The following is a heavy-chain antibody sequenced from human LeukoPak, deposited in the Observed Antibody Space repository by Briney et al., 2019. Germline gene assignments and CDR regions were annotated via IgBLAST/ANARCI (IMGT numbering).Heavy chain of an antibody. CDR1: GGSISSYY. V-gene: IGHV4-38-2*02. Sequence: SETLSLTCTVSGGSISSYYWGWIRQPPGKGLEWIGSIYHSGSTYYNPSLKSRVTISVDTSKNQFSLKLSSVTAADTAVYYCARDPGVRIQLWLKARDAFDIWGQGTMVTVSS. J-gene: IGHJ3*02. CDR2: IYHSGST. D-gene: IGHD5-18*01. CDR3: ARDPGVRIQLWLKARDAFDI.